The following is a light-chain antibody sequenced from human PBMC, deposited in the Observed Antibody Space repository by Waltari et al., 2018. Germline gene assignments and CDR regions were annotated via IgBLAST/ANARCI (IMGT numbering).Light chain of an antibody. CDR1: QCISTY. CDR2: SAS. J-gene: IGKJ3*01. CDR3: QQLNTYPFT. Sequence: IQLTQSASSLSASVGDRGTITCPASQCISTYLAWYQQKPGKAPNLLIYSASTSRGGVPSRFSGSGSGTDFTLTISSLQPEDFATYYCQQLNTYPFTFAPGTNVDIK. V-gene: IGKV1-9*01.